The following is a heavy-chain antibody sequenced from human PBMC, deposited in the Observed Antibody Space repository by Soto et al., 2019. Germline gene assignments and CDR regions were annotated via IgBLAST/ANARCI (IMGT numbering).Heavy chain of an antibody. Sequence: PSETLSLTCTVSGGSISSGGYYWSWIRQHPGKGLEWIGYIYYSGSTYYNPSLKSRVTISVGTSKNQFSLKLSSVTAADTAVYYCARDSSYCSGGSCYFNWFHPWGQGTLVTVSS. CDR2: IYYSGST. CDR1: GGSISSGGYY. V-gene: IGHV4-31*03. J-gene: IGHJ5*02. D-gene: IGHD2-15*01. CDR3: ARDSSYCSGGSCYFNWFHP.